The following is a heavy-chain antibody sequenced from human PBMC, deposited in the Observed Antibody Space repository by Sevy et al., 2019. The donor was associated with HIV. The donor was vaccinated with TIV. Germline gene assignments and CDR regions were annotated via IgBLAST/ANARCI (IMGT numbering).Heavy chain of an antibody. CDR2: ISAYNGNT. V-gene: IGHV1-18*04. CDR1: GYTFTSYG. CDR3: ARVNTGIVGATGDYYYDYYMDV. Sequence: ASVKVSCKASGYTFTSYGISWVRQAPGQGLEWMGWISAYNGNTNYAQKLQGRVTMTTDTSTSTAYMERRSLRSDDTAVHYCARVNTGIVGATGDYYYDYYMDVWGKGTTVTVS. D-gene: IGHD1-26*01. J-gene: IGHJ6*03.